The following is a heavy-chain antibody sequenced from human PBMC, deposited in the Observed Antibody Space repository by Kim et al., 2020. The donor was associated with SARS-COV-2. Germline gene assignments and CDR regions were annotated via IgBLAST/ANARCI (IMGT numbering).Heavy chain of an antibody. V-gene: IGHV4-59*01. CDR3: ARRSLGYYDSSSPQAAFDI. Sequence: SETLSPTCTVSGGSISCYYSSWIRQLPGKGLEWIGYIHYSGSTNYNPSLKSRVTISVDTSKNQYSLKLSSVTAADTAVYSCARRSLGYYDSSSPQAAFDIWGQGTMVTVSS. CDR1: GGSISCYY. CDR2: IHYSGST. J-gene: IGHJ3*02. D-gene: IGHD3-22*01.